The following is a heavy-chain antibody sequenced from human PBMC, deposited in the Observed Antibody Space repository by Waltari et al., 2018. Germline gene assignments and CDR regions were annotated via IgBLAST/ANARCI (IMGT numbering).Heavy chain of an antibody. CDR3: ARRNDYGGFDY. J-gene: IGHJ4*02. Sequence: QLQLQESGPRLVMSSETLSLTCSVSGGSISSSHYYWGWSRQPPGKGLEWIGTVYDSGSTYYNPSLKSRFTISVYTSKNQFSLKLSSVTAADTAVYYCARRNDYGGFDYWGQGTLVTVSS. V-gene: IGHV4-39*07. CDR2: VYDSGST. D-gene: IGHD4-17*01. CDR1: GGSISSSHYY.